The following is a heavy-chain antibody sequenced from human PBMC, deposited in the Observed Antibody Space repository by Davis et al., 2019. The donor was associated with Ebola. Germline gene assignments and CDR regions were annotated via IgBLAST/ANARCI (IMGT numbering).Heavy chain of an antibody. CDR3: AREVSSSSRYYYYGMDV. Sequence: ASVKVSCKAFGFTLTDYYMHWVRQAPGQGLEWMGIINPSGGSTSYAQQVQGRVTMTRDTSTSTVYMELSSLRSEDTAVYYCAREVSSSSRYYYYGMDVWSQGTTVTVSS. CDR2: INPSGGST. J-gene: IGHJ6*02. CDR1: GFTLTDYY. V-gene: IGHV1-46*01. D-gene: IGHD6-6*01.